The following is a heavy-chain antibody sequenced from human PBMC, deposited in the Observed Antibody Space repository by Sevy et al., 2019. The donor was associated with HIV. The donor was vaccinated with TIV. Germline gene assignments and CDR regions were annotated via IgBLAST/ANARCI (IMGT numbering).Heavy chain of an antibody. J-gene: IGHJ6*03. V-gene: IGHV4-59*01. CDR2: IYYNSGGT. CDR1: GGSISSYY. Sequence: SETLSLTCTVSGGSISSYYWSWIRQSPGKGLEWIGDIYYNSGGTNYNPSLKSRVTISVDTSKNQFSLKLSSVTAADTAVYYCARGTAAAAPAYYYWYYMDVWANGTTVTVSS. D-gene: IGHD6-13*01. CDR3: ARGTAAAAPAYYYWYYMDV.